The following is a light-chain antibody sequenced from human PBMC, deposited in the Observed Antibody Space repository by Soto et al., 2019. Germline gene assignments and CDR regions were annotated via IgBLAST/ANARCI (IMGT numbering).Light chain of an antibody. CDR3: LQDYNYPLT. J-gene: IGKJ1*01. V-gene: IGKV1-6*01. CDR2: AAS. Sequence: AIQMTQSRSSLSASVGYRVTITCRASQGIRNDLGWYQQKPGKAPKLLIYAASSLQSGVPSRFSGSGSGTDFTLTISSLQPEDFATYYCLQDYNYPLTFGQGTKVDI. CDR1: QGIRND.